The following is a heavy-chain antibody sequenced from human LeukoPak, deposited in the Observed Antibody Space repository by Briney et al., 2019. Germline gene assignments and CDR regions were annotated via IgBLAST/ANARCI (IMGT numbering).Heavy chain of an antibody. CDR1: GGTFSSYA. D-gene: IGHD3-3*01. CDR2: IIPIFGTA. V-gene: IGHV1-69*05. Sequence: SVKVSCKASGGTFSSYAISWVRQAPGQGLEWMGGIIPIFGTANYAQKFQGRVTIITDESTSTAYMELSSLRSEDTAVYYCARGMSYYDFWSGPWFDPWGQGTLVTVSS. J-gene: IGHJ5*02. CDR3: ARGMSYYDFWSGPWFDP.